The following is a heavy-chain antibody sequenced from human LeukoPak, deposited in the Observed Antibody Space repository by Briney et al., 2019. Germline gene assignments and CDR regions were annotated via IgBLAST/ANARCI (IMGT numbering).Heavy chain of an antibody. D-gene: IGHD6-13*01. V-gene: IGHV3-7*01. CDR3: ARDIAPAGLFFDY. Sequence: GGSLRLSCAASGFTLSSYWMSWVRQAPGKGLEWVANIKYDGSEKDYVDPVKGRFTISRDNAKNSLYLQMNSLRAEETAVYYCARDIAPAGLFFDYWGQGTLVTVSS. CDR1: GFTLSSYW. CDR2: IKYDGSEK. J-gene: IGHJ4*02.